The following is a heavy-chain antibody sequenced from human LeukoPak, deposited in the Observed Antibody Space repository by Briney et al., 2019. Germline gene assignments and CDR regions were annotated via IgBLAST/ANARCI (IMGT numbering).Heavy chain of an antibody. V-gene: IGHV4-61*01. Sequence: SETLSLTCTVSGASISRGSYYWSWIRQPPGKGLEWIGYIYYSGSTNYNPSLKSRVTISVDTSKNQFSLKLSSVTAADTAVYYCARSVATAGRPDYWGQGTLVTVSS. CDR2: IYYSGST. CDR1: GASISRGSYY. D-gene: IGHD6-13*01. CDR3: ARSVATAGRPDY. J-gene: IGHJ4*02.